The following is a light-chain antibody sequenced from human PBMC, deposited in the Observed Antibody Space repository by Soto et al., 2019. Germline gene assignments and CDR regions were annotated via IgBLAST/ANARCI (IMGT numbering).Light chain of an antibody. V-gene: IGKV3-11*01. Sequence: EIVLTQSPVTLSLSPGERATLSCRASQSVFSSLAWYQQKPGQAPRLLIYDASTRATAIPARFRGSGSGTDFTLTNSSLEPEDFAVYYCHQRSNWPLTFGGGTKVEIK. CDR2: DAS. CDR1: QSVFSS. J-gene: IGKJ4*01. CDR3: HQRSNWPLT.